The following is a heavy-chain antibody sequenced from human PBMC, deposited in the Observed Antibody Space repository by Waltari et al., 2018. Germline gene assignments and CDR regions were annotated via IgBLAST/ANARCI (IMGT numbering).Heavy chain of an antibody. CDR3: ARPRAMGEIDH. J-gene: IGHJ4*02. V-gene: IGHV3-21*01. D-gene: IGHD3-16*01. CDR1: VCECTIYT. Sequence: EVKVVQSGGGLCRPGGSMTLPSSASVCECTIYTMDWVRQAPGKGLEWVSSIISNSRYKNYADSTKGRFTISRDNAKNSVYLLMNSLRVEDTAIYFCARPRAMGEIDHWGQGTLVAVSS. CDR2: IISNSRYK.